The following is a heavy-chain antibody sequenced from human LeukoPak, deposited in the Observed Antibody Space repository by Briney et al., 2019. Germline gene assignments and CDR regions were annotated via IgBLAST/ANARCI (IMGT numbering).Heavy chain of an antibody. V-gene: IGHV4-4*07. D-gene: IGHD6-19*01. J-gene: IGHJ4*02. Sequence: SETPSLTCTVSGGSISSYYWSWIRQPAGKGLEWIGRIYTSGSTNYNPSLKSRVTMSVDTSKNQFSLKLSSVAAADTAVYYCARDLGYSSGWSGIYFDYWGQGTQVTVSS. CDR1: GGSISSYY. CDR3: ARDLGYSSGWSGIYFDY. CDR2: IYTSGST.